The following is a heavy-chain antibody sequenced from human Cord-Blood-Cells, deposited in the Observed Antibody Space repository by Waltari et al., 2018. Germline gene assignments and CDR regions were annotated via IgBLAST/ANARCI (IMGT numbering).Heavy chain of an antibody. D-gene: IGHD6-19*01. V-gene: IGHV1-8*03. CDR2: MNPKSGNT. CDR3: ARGGSSGWYYYYYYMDV. CDR1: GYTFTSYD. J-gene: IGHJ6*03. Sequence: QVQLVQSGAEVKKPGASVKVSCKASGYTFTSYDINWVRQATGPGLEWMGWMNPKSGNTGYEQKVQGRVTITRNTSISTAYMELSSLRSEDTAVYYCARGGSSGWYYYYYYMDVWGKGTTVTVSS.